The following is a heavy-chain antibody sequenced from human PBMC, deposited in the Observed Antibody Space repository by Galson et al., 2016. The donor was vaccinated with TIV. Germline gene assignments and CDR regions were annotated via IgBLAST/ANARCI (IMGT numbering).Heavy chain of an antibody. V-gene: IGHV4-39*07. Sequence: SETLSLTCTVSGGSISSSSYFWGWIRQPPGKGLEWIGSIYYSGTTYYNPSLKSRVTMSEDMSTNQFSLRLKSVTAADTAVYYCARVPRRAPDYWGRGILVIVSS. J-gene: IGHJ4*02. CDR3: ARVPRRAPDY. CDR2: IYYSGTT. CDR1: GGSISSSSYF.